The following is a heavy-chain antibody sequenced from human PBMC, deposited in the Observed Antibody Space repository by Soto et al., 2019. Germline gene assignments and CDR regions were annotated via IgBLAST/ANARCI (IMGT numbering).Heavy chain of an antibody. CDR3: AREGAGVSCSGGSCYFDY. D-gene: IGHD2-15*01. V-gene: IGHV1-2*04. CDR2: INPNSGGT. Sequence: ASVKVSCKASGYTFTGYYMHWVRQAPGQGLEWMGWINPNSGGTNYAQKFQGWVTMTRDTSISTAYMELSRLRSDDTAVYYCAREGAGVSCSGGSCYFDYWGQGTLVTVSS. J-gene: IGHJ4*02. CDR1: GYTFTGYY.